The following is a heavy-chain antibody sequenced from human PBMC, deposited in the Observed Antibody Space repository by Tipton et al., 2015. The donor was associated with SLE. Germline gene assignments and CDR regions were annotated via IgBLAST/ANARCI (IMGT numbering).Heavy chain of an antibody. Sequence: TLSLTCAVYGGSFSSYYWSWIRQPPGKGLEWIGEINHSGSTNYNPSLKSRVTISVDTSKNQFSLKLSSVTAADTAVYYCASPGATREGWFDPWGQGTLVTVSS. CDR3: ASPGATREGWFDP. V-gene: IGHV4-34*01. J-gene: IGHJ5*02. CDR1: GGSFSSYY. D-gene: IGHD5-24*01. CDR2: INHSGST.